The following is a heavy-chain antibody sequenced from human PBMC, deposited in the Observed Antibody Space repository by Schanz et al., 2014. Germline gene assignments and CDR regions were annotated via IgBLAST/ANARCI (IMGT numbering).Heavy chain of an antibody. CDR2: IKSDGSST. Sequence: EVQLLESGGGLVKPGGSLRLSCAASGFTFSSYWMHWVRQVPGKGLVWVSRIKSDGSSTSYADSVKGRFTISRDNAKNTLYLQMNSLRAEDTAVYFCAKIERNEDWGQGTLVTVSS. CDR3: AKIERNED. J-gene: IGHJ4*02. V-gene: IGHV3-74*02. CDR1: GFTFSSYW. D-gene: IGHD1-1*01.